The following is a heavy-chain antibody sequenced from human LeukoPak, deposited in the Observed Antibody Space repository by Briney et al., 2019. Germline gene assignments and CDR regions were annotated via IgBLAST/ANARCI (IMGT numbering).Heavy chain of an antibody. CDR2: ISSSGDTI. D-gene: IGHD6-13*01. V-gene: IGHV3-48*03. J-gene: IGHJ4*02. CDR3: AKRTSGSSWYSSDS. Sequence: PGGSLRLSCAASGFTFSSYEMNWVRQAPGKGLEWVSYISSSGDTIYYADSVKGRFTISRDNAKNSLYLQMNSLRAEDTAVYYCAKRTSGSSWYSSDSWGQGTLVTVSS. CDR1: GFTFSSYE.